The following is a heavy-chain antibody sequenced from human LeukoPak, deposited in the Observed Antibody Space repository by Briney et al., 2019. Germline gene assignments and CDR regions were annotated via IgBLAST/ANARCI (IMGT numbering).Heavy chain of an antibody. Sequence: SETLSLTCTVSGGSMSNNYWSWIRQPPKKGLEWIAYIDYSGNTNYNPSIESRVTISLDTSKKQFSLKLSSVTAADTAVYYCARGPKYFYDSGNYRRRKYFDYWGQGTLVTVSS. J-gene: IGHJ4*02. CDR1: GGSMSNNY. V-gene: IGHV4-59*01. D-gene: IGHD3-22*01. CDR2: IDYSGNT. CDR3: ARGPKYFYDSGNYRRRKYFDY.